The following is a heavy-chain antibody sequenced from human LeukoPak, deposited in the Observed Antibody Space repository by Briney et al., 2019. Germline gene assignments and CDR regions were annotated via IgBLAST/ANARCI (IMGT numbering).Heavy chain of an antibody. Sequence: GGSLRLSCAASGFTFSDHYMDWVRQAPGKGLEWVGRTRNKANSYTTEYAASVKGRFTISRDDSKNSLYLQMNSLRAEDTALYYCARMNYDILTGYYDYYYYMDVWGKGTTVTVSS. CDR2: TRNKANSYTT. J-gene: IGHJ6*03. CDR3: ARMNYDILTGYYDYYYYMDV. V-gene: IGHV3-72*01. D-gene: IGHD3-9*01. CDR1: GFTFSDHY.